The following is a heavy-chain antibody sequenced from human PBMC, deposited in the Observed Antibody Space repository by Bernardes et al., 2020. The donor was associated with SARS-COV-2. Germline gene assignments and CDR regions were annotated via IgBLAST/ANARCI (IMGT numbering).Heavy chain of an antibody. CDR2: INPNSGGT. J-gene: IGHJ4*02. CDR3: ARDRARTGLPDY. V-gene: IGHV1-2*02. Sequence: ASMKVSCKASGYTFTGYYMHWVRQAPGQGLEWMGWINPNSGGTNYAQKFQGRVTMTRDTSISTAYMELSRLRSDDTAVYYCARDRARTGLPDYWGQGTLVTVSS. D-gene: IGHD1-1*01. CDR1: GYTFTGYY.